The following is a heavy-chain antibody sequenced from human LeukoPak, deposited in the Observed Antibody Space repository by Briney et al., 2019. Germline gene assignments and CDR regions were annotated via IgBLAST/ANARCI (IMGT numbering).Heavy chain of an antibody. CDR1: GGSISSSSQY. CDR3: ARSIAAAGTHCFDL. D-gene: IGHD6-13*01. CDR2: IYYSGST. V-gene: IGHV4-39*07. Sequence: SETLSLTCAVSGGSISSSSQYWGWLRQPPGKGLEWIGSIYYSGSTNYNPSLESRITISVDTSNNLFSLKLSSVTAADMAVYDCARSIAAAGTHCFDLWGQGTLVTVSS. J-gene: IGHJ5*02.